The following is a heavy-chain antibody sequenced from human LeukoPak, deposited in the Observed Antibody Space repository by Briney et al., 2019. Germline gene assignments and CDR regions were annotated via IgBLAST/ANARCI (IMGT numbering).Heavy chain of an antibody. Sequence: GASVKVSCKASGGTFSSYAISWVRQAPGQGLEWMGRIIPILGIANYAQKFQGRVTITADKSTSTAYMELSSLRSEDTAVYYCAREVEMATIGAFDIGGQGTMVTVSS. CDR2: IIPILGIA. CDR1: GGTFSSYA. J-gene: IGHJ3*02. V-gene: IGHV1-69*04. CDR3: AREVEMATIGAFDI. D-gene: IGHD5-24*01.